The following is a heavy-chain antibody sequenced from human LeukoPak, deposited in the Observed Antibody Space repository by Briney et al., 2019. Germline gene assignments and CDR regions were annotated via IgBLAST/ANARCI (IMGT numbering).Heavy chain of an antibody. D-gene: IGHD2-2*01. V-gene: IGHV4-30-2*06. J-gene: IGHJ6*04. CDR3: AREVVVPAAMSFRYYYYGMDV. CDR1: GGSLSSGGYS. CDR2: IYHSGST. Sequence: PSETLSLTCAVSGGSLSSGGYSWSWIRQSPGKGLEWIGYIYHSGSTYYNPSLKSRVTISVDRSKNQFSLRLRSVTAADTAVYFCAREVVVPAAMSFRYYYYGMDVWGKGTTVTVSS.